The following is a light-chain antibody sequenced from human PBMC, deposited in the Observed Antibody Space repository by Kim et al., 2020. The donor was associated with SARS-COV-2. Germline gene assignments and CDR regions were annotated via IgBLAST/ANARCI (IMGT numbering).Light chain of an antibody. CDR2: DVS. V-gene: IGLV2-11*01. CDR3: CSYADSYRV. Sequence: QSALTQPRSVSGSPGQSVTISCTGTSSDVGGYNYVSWYQQHPGKAPKLMIYDVSKRPSGVPDRFSGSKSGNTASLTISGLQAEDEADYYCCSYADSYRVFGGGTQLTVL. CDR1: SSDVGGYNY. J-gene: IGLJ2*01.